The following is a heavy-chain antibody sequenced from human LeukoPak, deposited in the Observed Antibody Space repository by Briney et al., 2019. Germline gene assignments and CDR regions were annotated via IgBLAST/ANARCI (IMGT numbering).Heavy chain of an antibody. CDR1: GFTFSSYA. V-gene: IGHV3-7*01. CDR2: IKQDGSEK. J-gene: IGHJ3*02. Sequence: GGSLRLFCGAWGFTFSSYAKRWVRRAPGKGVEGVANIKQDGSEKYYVDTVKGRFTISRDNAKNSLYLQMNSLRAEDTAVYYCAREIAAAYDSFDIWGQGTMVTVSS. CDR3: AREIAAAYDSFDI. D-gene: IGHD6-13*01.